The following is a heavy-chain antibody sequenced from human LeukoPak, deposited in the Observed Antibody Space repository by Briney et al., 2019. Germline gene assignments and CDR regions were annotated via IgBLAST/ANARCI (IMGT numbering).Heavy chain of an antibody. D-gene: IGHD6-13*01. CDR2: ISGSGGST. Sequence: PGGSLRLSCAASGFTFSSYAMSWVRQAPGKGLEWVSAISGSGGSTYYADSVKGRFTISRDNSTNTLYLQMNSLRAEDTAVYYCALSAHAYSTNDPFDYWGQGTLVTVSS. CDR1: GFTFSSYA. J-gene: IGHJ4*02. V-gene: IGHV3-23*01. CDR3: ALSAHAYSTNDPFDY.